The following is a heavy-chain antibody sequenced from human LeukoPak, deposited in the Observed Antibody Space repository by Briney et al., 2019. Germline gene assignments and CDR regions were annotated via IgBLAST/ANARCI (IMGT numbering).Heavy chain of an antibody. CDR3: TRQPPATGTSDY. CDR1: GFTFSDSA. V-gene: IGHV3-73*01. J-gene: IGHJ4*02. Sequence: GGSLRLSCAASGFTFSDSALHWVRQASGEGLEWVGRIRTKASSYATAYTASVRGRFTISRVDSKNTTYLQMNSLKTEDTAVYYCTRQPPATGTSDYWGQGALVTVSS. CDR2: IRTKASSYAT. D-gene: IGHD6-13*01.